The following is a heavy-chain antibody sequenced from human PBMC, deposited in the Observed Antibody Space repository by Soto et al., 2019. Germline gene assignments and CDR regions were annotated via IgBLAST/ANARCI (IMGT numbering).Heavy chain of an antibody. D-gene: IGHD4-4*01. J-gene: IGHJ6*03. Sequence: GASVKVSCKASGYTFTSYDISWVRQATGQGLEWMGWMNPNSGNTGYAQKFQGRVTMTRNTSISTAYMELSSLRSEDTAVYYCARVGATVTPDYYYYYMDVWGKGTRSPSP. CDR1: GYTFTSYD. CDR3: ARVGATVTPDYYYYYMDV. CDR2: MNPNSGNT. V-gene: IGHV1-8*01.